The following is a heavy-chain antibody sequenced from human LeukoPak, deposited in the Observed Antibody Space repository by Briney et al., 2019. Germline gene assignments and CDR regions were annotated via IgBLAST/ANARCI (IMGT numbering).Heavy chain of an antibody. CDR3: ARLKIVIDALDI. J-gene: IGHJ3*02. Sequence: PSETLSLTCTVSGGSIDSSPYSWVWLRHSPGRGLEWIGNIFYSGSTNYKPSLKSRVTISADTSKNHFSLTLTSVTAADTAVYYCARLKIVIDALDIWGQGTMVSVSS. V-gene: IGHV4-39*01. CDR2: IFYSGST. CDR1: GGSIDSSPYS. D-gene: IGHD2/OR15-2a*01.